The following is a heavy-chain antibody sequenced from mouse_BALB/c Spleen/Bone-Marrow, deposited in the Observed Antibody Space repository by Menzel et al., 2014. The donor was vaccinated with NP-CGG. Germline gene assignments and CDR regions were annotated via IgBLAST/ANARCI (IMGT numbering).Heavy chain of an antibody. CDR1: GFSLTSYG. V-gene: IGHV2-9*02. D-gene: IGHD1-1*01. CDR3: ARVPLFRYGSSYGMDY. J-gene: IGHJ4*01. CDR2: IWAGGST. Sequence: VKVEESGPGLVAPSQSLSIPCTVSGFSLTSYGVHWVRQPPGKGLEWLGVIWAGGSTNYNSALMSRLSISKDNSKSQVFLKMNSLQTDDTAMYYCARVPLFRYGSSYGMDYWGQGTSVTVSS.